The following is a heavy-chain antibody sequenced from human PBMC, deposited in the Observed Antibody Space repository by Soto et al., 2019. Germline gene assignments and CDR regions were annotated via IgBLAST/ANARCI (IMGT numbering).Heavy chain of an antibody. CDR1: GGTFRTAA. J-gene: IGHJ6*02. V-gene: IGHV1-69*12. CDR2: IIPIFPTP. Sequence: QVQLVQSGAEVKKPGSSVKISCKASGGTFRTAAFSWVRQAPGQGLEGMGGIIPIFPTPDYAQKFQGRVTITADESTTTTYMEMTSLRSEETAIYYCARDKDRLQLGGNYYYIMDVWGQGTTVTVSS. D-gene: IGHD1-1*01. CDR3: ARDKDRLQLGGNYYYIMDV.